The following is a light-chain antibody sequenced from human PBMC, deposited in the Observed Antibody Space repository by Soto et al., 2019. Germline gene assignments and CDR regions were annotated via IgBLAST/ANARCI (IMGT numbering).Light chain of an antibody. CDR1: QSISSW. V-gene: IGKV1-5*03. J-gene: IGKJ1*01. CDR3: QQYNSPLT. Sequence: DIQMTQSPSTLSASVGDRVTITCRASQSISSWLAWYQQKPGKAPKLLIYKASSLESGVPPRFSGSGSGAEFTLTISSLQLDDFATYYCQQYNSPLTFGTGTKVEIK. CDR2: KAS.